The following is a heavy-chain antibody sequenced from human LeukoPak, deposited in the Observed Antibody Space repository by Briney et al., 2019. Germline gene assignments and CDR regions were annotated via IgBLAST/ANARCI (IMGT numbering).Heavy chain of an antibody. CDR3: ARDTQYYYDSSGYPY. CDR2: INPNSGGT. J-gene: IGHJ4*02. V-gene: IGHV1-2*02. D-gene: IGHD3-22*01. Sequence: GASVKVSCKASGYTFTGYYMHWLRQAPGQGLEWMGWINPNSGGTNYAQKLQGRVTMTRDTSISTAYMELSRLRSDDTAVYYCARDTQYYYDSSGYPYWGQGTLVTVSS. CDR1: GYTFTGYY.